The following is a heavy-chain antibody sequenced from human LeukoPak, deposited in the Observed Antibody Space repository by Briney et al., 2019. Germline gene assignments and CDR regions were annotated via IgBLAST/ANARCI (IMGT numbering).Heavy chain of an antibody. CDR1: LDSTTSNF. Sequence: SETLSLTCTVSLDSTTSNFWSWVRQPPGKGLEWIGEIHRSGSPNYNPSLQSRVTISIDRSRTQIALELSSVTAADTAVYYCAREILGGFNPGAYWGQGTLVTVSS. V-gene: IGHV4-4*02. D-gene: IGHD1-14*01. J-gene: IGHJ4*02. CDR3: AREILGGFNPGAY. CDR2: IHRSGSP.